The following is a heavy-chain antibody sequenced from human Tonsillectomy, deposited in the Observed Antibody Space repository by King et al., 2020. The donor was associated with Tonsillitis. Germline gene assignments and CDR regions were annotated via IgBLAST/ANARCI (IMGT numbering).Heavy chain of an antibody. J-gene: IGHJ4*02. Sequence: QLVQSWSEVKKPGSSVKVSCRAFGATFSSYPISWVRQAPGHGLEWMGGVIPVLRTTNYAQTFQDRVTITADESTNTAYMELSSLRSEDTAVYYCARVGSMSPLEGYYFDYWGQGTLVNVSS. CDR3: ARVGSMSPLEGYYFDY. V-gene: IGHV1-69*01. D-gene: IGHD1-26*01. CDR2: VIPVLRTT. CDR1: GATFSSYP.